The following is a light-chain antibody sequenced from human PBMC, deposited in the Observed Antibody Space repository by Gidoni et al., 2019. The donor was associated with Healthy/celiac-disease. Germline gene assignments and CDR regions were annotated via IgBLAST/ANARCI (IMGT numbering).Light chain of an antibody. CDR3: QQYYSTPMYT. CDR1: QGISNS. Sequence: IQMTQSPSSLSASVGDRVTITCRASQGISNSLAWYQQKPGKAPKLLLYAASRLESGVPSRFSGSGSGTDYTLTISSLQPEDFAIYYCQQYYSTPMYTFGQGTKLEIK. CDR2: AAS. V-gene: IGKV1-NL1*01. J-gene: IGKJ2*01.